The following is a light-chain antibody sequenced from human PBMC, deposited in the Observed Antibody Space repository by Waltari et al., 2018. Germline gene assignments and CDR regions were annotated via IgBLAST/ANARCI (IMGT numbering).Light chain of an antibody. CDR2: DVS. J-gene: IGLJ2*01. CDR1: SSDVGGYNS. V-gene: IGLV2-11*01. CDR3: CSFAAGNTVI. Sequence: QSALTQPRLVSGSPGQSVTISCPGTSSDVGGYNSVSWYQQDPGKAPKLLIFDVSERPSGVSDRFSGSKSGNTASLTISGLQAEDEADYHCCSFAAGNTVIFGGGTKLTVV.